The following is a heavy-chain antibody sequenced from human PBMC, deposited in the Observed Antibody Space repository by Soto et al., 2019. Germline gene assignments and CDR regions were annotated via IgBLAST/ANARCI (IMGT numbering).Heavy chain of an antibody. CDR3: ARGHTTVTAGY. J-gene: IGHJ4*02. V-gene: IGHV3-11*01. CDR2: VSRDGTTA. CDR1: GFSISDYY. Sequence: SLRLSCAVSGFSISDYYMSCIRQAPGKGLEWLSYVSRDGTTAYYADSVRGRFTISRDNSKNSLYLQMNSLRADDTAVYYCARGHTTVTAGYWGQGTLVTVSS. D-gene: IGHD4-17*01.